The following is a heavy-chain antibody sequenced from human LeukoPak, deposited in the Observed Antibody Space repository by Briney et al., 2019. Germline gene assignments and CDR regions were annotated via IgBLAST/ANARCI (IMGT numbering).Heavy chain of an antibody. V-gene: IGHV4-39*01. CDR3: ARPGLSRIAVAGSRDY. J-gene: IGHJ4*02. CDR1: GGCISSSSYD. Sequence: SETLSLTGTVSGGCISSSSYDWGWIRQPPGRGLEWIGSICYSGSTYYNPSLKSRGTISVDTSKDQCSLELSSVTAADTAVYYCARPGLSRIAVAGSRDYWGQGTLVTVSS. D-gene: IGHD6-19*01. CDR2: ICYSGST.